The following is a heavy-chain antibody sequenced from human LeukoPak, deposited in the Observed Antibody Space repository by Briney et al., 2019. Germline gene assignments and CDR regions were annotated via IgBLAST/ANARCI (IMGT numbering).Heavy chain of an antibody. J-gene: IGHJ4*02. CDR3: ARAGFRHILTDYFDY. CDR1: GFTVSSNY. Sequence: GGSLRLSCAASGFTVSSNYMSWVRQAPGKGLEWVSVIYSGGSTYYADSVKGRFTISRDNSKNTLYLQMNSLRAEDTAVYYCARAGFRHILTDYFDYWGQGTLVTVSS. D-gene: IGHD3-9*01. V-gene: IGHV3-66*02. CDR2: IYSGGST.